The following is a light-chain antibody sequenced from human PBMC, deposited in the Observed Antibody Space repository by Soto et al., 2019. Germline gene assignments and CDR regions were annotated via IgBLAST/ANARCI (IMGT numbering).Light chain of an antibody. Sequence: EIVLTQSPGTLSLSPGERATLSCRASQRVSASYLAWYQQKPGQAPRLVIYGASSRATGFPDRFSGSGSGTDFTLTISRLEPEDFAVYYCQQYDTSATFGQGTK. CDR3: QQYDTSAT. CDR2: GAS. CDR1: QRVSASY. J-gene: IGKJ2*01. V-gene: IGKV3-20*01.